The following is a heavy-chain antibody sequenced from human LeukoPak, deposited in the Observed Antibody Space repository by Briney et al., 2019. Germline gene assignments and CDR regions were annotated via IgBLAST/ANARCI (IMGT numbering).Heavy chain of an antibody. CDR1: GFTFSGSD. J-gene: IGHJ4*02. V-gene: IGHV3-73*01. CDR2: IRIKTNSYAT. CDR3: TTLDFDY. Sequence: GGSLRLSCAASGFTFSGSDMHWVRQASGKGLEWVGRIRIKTNSYATAYAASVKGRFTISRVDSKNTAYLQMNSLKTEDTAVYYCTTLDFDYWGQGTLVTVSS.